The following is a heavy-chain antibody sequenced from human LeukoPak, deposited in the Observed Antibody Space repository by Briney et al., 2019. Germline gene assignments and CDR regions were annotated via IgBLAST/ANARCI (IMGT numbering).Heavy chain of an antibody. J-gene: IGHJ4*02. CDR3: AHRDIGDDTFGY. D-gene: IGHD2-21*02. CDR1: GFSLTTSGVG. Sequence: SGPTLVNPTQTLTLTCTFSGFSLTTSGVGVGWIRQPPGKALEWLALIYWDDDERYSPSLKSRLTITKDTSKDQVVLTMTNMDPVDTATYYCAHRDIGDDTFGYWGQGTLVTVSS. CDR2: IYWDDDE. V-gene: IGHV2-5*02.